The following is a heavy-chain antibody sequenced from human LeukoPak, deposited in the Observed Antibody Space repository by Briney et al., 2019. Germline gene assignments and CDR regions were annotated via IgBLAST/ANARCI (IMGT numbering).Heavy chain of an antibody. J-gene: IGHJ5*02. Sequence: ASVKVSCKASGYTFTSYGISWVRQAPGQGLEWMGWISAYNGNTNYAQKLQGRVTMTTDTSTSTAYMELRSLRSDDTAVYYCARVQSGYDYNWFDPWGQGTLVTVSS. CDR1: GYTFTSYG. V-gene: IGHV1-18*01. D-gene: IGHD5-12*01. CDR3: ARVQSGYDYNWFDP. CDR2: ISAYNGNT.